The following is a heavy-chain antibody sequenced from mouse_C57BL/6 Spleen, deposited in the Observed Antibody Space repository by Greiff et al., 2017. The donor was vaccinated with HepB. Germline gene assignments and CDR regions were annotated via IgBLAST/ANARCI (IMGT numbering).Heavy chain of an antibody. CDR3: ARKGGNYDYAMDY. J-gene: IGHJ4*01. CDR2: IYPGSGNT. D-gene: IGHD2-1*01. V-gene: IGHV1-76*01. Sequence: VQLQQSGAELVRPGASVKLSCKASGYTFTDYYINWVKQRPGQGLEWIARIYPGSGNTYYNEKFKGKATLTAEKSSSTAYMQLSSLTSEDSAVYFCARKGGNYDYAMDYWGQGTSVTVSS. CDR1: GYTFTDYY.